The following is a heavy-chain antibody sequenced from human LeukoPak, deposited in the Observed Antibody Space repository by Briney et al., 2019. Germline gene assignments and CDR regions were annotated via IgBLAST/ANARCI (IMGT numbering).Heavy chain of an antibody. Sequence: SQTLSLTCTVSAGSISSAGCYWSWIRQPAGKGLEWIGRIYSSGSTNYNPSLKSRVTISVDTSKNQFSLKLSSVTAADTAVYYCARESWHLRTNYRYGMDVWGQGTTVTVSS. CDR2: IYSSGST. J-gene: IGHJ6*02. V-gene: IGHV4-61*02. CDR1: AGSISSAGCY. CDR3: ARESWHLRTNYRYGMDV. D-gene: IGHD1-14*01.